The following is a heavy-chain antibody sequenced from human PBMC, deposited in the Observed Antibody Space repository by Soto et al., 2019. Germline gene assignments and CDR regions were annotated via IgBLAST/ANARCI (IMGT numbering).Heavy chain of an antibody. V-gene: IGHV3-23*01. CDR2: ISGSGGST. Sequence: GGSLRLSCAASGFTFSSYAMSWVRQAPGKGLEWVSAISGSGGSTYYADSVKGRFTISRDNSKNTLYLQMNSLRAEDTAVYYCAKGVTMVRGVSTPPDAFDIWGQGTMVTVSS. D-gene: IGHD3-10*01. CDR3: AKGVTMVRGVSTPPDAFDI. CDR1: GFTFSSYA. J-gene: IGHJ3*02.